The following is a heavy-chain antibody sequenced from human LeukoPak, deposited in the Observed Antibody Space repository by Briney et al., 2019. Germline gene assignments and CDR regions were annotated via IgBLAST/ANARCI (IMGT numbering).Heavy chain of an antibody. CDR2: IYYSGST. D-gene: IGHD2-2*01. V-gene: IGHV4-39*07. CDR1: GGSISSSSYY. Sequence: SETLSLTCTVSGGSISSSSYYWGWIRQPPGKGLEWIGSIYYSGSTYHNPSLKSRVTISVDTSKNQFSLKLSSVTAADTAVYYCARGGDIVVVPADTNGRWFDPWGQGTLVTVSS. J-gene: IGHJ5*02. CDR3: ARGGDIVVVPADTNGRWFDP.